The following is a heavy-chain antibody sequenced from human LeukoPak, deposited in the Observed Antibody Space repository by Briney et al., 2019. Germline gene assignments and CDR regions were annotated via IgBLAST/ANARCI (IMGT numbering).Heavy chain of an antibody. J-gene: IGHJ4*02. D-gene: IGHD3-10*01. Sequence: PSETLSLTCSVSGGSISPYYWFWIRQSPGKGLEWIGHIYYSGSTTYSPSLKSRVIISIDTSKNQFSLKLSSVTAADTAVYYCARESRESDYYGSGDPYYFDYWGQGTLVTVSS. V-gene: IGHV4-59*01. CDR3: ARESRESDYYGSGDPYYFDY. CDR1: GGSISPYY. CDR2: IYYSGST.